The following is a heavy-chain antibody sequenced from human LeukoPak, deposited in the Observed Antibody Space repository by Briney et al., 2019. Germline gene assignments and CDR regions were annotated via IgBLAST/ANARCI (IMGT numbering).Heavy chain of an antibody. CDR1: GYTFTSYD. CDR2: MNPNSGNT. D-gene: IGHD5-12*01. V-gene: IGHV1-8*02. Sequence: ASVKVSCKASGYTFTSYDINWVRQATGRGLEWMGWMNPNSGNTGYAQKFQGRVTMARNTSISTAYMELSSLRSEDTAVYYCARVDIVATDFDYWGQGTLVTVSS. CDR3: ARVDIVATDFDY. J-gene: IGHJ4*02.